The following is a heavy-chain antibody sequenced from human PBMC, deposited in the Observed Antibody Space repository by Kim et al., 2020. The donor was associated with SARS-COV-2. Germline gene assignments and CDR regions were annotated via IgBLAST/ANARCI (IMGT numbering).Heavy chain of an antibody. V-gene: IGHV3-30*18. CDR2: ISYDGSNK. J-gene: IGHJ6*02. D-gene: IGHD3-10*01. Sequence: GGSLRLSCAASGFTFSSYGMHWVRQAPGKGLEWVAVISYDGSNKYYADSVKGRFTISRDNSKNTLYLQMNSLRAEDTAVYYCAKDYYATYYYGLDVWGQGTTVTVSS. CDR1: GFTFSSYG. CDR3: AKDYYATYYYGLDV.